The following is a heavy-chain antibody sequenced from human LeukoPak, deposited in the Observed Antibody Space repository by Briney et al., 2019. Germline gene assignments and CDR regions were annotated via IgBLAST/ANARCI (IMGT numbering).Heavy chain of an antibody. D-gene: IGHD4-17*01. Sequence: SETLSLTCTVSGGSISSYYWSWIRQPPGKGLEWIGEINHSGSTNYNPSLKSRVTISVDTSKNQSSLKLSSVTAADTAVYYCARGGRRNYGDYEVWFDPWGQGTLVTVSS. CDR1: GGSISSYY. CDR3: ARGGRRNYGDYEVWFDP. CDR2: INHSGST. V-gene: IGHV4-34*01. J-gene: IGHJ5*02.